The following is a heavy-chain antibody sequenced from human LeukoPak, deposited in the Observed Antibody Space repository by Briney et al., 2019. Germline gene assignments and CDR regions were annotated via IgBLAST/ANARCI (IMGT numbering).Heavy chain of an antibody. V-gene: IGHV4-34*01. Sequence: SETLSLTCAVSGYSISSGYYWSWIRQPPGKGLEWIGEINHSGSTNYNPSLKSRVTISVDTSKNQFSLKLSSVTAADTAVYYCARSRITIFGVVTDFDYWGQGTLVTVSS. CDR3: ARSRITIFGVVTDFDY. CDR2: INHSGST. D-gene: IGHD3-3*01. J-gene: IGHJ4*02. CDR1: GYSISSGYY.